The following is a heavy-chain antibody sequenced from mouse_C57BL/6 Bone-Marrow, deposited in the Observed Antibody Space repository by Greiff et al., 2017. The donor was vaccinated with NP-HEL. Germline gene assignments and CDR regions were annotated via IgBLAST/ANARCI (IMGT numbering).Heavy chain of an antibody. Sequence: QVHVKQSGAELVRPGTSVKVSCKASGYAFTNYLIEWVKQRPGQGLEWIGVINPGSGGTNYNEKFKGKATLTADKSSSTAYMQLSSLTSEDSAVYFCARSLYDGPYAMDYWGQGTSVTVSS. V-gene: IGHV1-54*01. J-gene: IGHJ4*01. CDR3: ARSLYDGPYAMDY. D-gene: IGHD2-3*01. CDR1: GYAFTNYL. CDR2: INPGSGGT.